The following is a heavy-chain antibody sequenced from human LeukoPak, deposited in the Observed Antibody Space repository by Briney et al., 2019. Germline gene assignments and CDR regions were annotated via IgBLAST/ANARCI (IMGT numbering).Heavy chain of an antibody. CDR1: GGSISSSSYY. CDR3: ARVPGLVVGDWFDP. D-gene: IGHD3-22*01. V-gene: IGHV4-39*07. J-gene: IGHJ5*02. CDR2: IYYSGST. Sequence: SETLSLTCTVSGGSISSSSYYWGWIRQPPGKGLEWIGSIYYSGSTYYNPSLRSRVTISVDTSKNQFSLKLSSVTAADTAVYYCARVPGLVVGDWFDPWGQGTLVTVSS.